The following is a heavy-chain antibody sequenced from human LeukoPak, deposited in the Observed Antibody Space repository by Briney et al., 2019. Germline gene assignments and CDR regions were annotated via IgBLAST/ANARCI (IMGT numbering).Heavy chain of an antibody. J-gene: IGHJ4*02. V-gene: IGHV4-38-2*01. CDR2: IYHSGSA. D-gene: IGHD1-7*01. CDR3: ARHYQSVNYYFDF. Sequence: TSETLSLTCAVYGYSISGGYYWGWIRQPPGKGLEWIGSIYHSGSAYYDPSLKSRVTISADTSKNQFSLGLSSVTAADTAVYYCARHYQSVNYYFDFWGQGTLVTVSP. CDR1: GYSISGGYY.